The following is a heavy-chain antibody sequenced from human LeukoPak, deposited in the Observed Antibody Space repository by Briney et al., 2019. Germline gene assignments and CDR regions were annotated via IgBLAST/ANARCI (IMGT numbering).Heavy chain of an antibody. D-gene: IGHD4/OR15-4a*01. CDR3: SYGANFYFDL. CDR2: IKSQYDGGTT. J-gene: IGHJ2*01. Sequence: GGSLRLSCAASGLTLRNIFLNWVRQAPGKGPEWVGRIKSQYDGGTTDYAAPVKGRFSISRDDSKNSLFLQMNSLKTEDTAVYYCSYGANFYFDLWGRGTLVTVSS. V-gene: IGHV3-15*07. CDR1: GLTLRNIF.